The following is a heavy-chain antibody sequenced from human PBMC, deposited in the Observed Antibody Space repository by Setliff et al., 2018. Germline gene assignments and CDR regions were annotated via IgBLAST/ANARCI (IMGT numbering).Heavy chain of an antibody. CDR2: IYHDGGNE. V-gene: IGHV3-33*08. J-gene: IGHJ4*02. CDR1: GFTFKTYG. D-gene: IGHD3-16*02. CDR3: VKASSDLSMAYFDL. Sequence: GGSLRLSCAASGFTFKTYGMHWVRQAPGKGLEWVAVIYHDGGNEYHADSVKGRFTISRDNSKNTLYLQMSSLRSEDTAVYYCVKASSDLSMAYFDLWGQGTLVTVSS.